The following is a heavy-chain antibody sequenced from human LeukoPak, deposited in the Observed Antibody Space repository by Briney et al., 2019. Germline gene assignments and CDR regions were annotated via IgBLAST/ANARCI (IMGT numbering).Heavy chain of an antibody. CDR3: ARDQVVPAAFDY. V-gene: IGHV3-21*01. Sequence: GGPLRLSCAASGFTFSSYSMNWVRQAPGKGLEWVSSISSSSSYIYYADSVKGRFTISRDNAKNSLYLQMNSLRAEDTAVYYCARDQVVPAAFDYWGQGTLVTVSS. D-gene: IGHD2-2*01. J-gene: IGHJ4*02. CDR2: ISSSSSYI. CDR1: GFTFSSYS.